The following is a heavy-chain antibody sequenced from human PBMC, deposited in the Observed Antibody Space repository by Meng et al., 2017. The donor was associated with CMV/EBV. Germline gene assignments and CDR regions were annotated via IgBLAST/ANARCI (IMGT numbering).Heavy chain of an antibody. CDR3: ARSIRQGFLEWLSGSRGY. CDR2: INHSGST. D-gene: IGHD3-3*01. V-gene: IGHV4-34*01. CDR1: GGSFSGYY. Sequence: SETLSLTCAVYGGSFSGYYWSWIRQPPGKGLEWIGEINHSGSTNYNPSLKSRVTISVDTSKNQFSLKLSSVTAADTAVYYCARSIRQGFLEWLSGSRGYWGPGILVTVSS. J-gene: IGHJ4*02.